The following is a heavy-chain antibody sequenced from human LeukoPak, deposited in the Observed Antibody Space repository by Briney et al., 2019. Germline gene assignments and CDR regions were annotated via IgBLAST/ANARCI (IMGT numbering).Heavy chain of an antibody. Sequence: GGSLRLSCAASGFTVSINYMSWVRQAPGKGLEWVSVIYSSGGTSYADSVKGRFTISRDNSKNTLYLQMNSLRAEDTAVYYCAKDRDYYYYMDVWGKGTTVTVSS. CDR3: AKDRDYYYYMDV. V-gene: IGHV3-53*01. J-gene: IGHJ6*03. CDR1: GFTVSINY. D-gene: IGHD3-10*01. CDR2: IYSSGGT.